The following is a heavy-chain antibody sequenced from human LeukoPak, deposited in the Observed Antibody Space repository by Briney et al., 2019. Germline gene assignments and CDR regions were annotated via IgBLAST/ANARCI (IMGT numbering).Heavy chain of an antibody. D-gene: IGHD4-17*01. Sequence: ASVKVSCKASGYTFTIYAMHWVRQAPGQRPEWMGWINAGNGNTKYSQKFQGRVTFTRDTSASTAYMELSSLRSEDTAVYYCASPDYGDYWGQGTLVTVSS. CDR2: INAGNGNT. CDR3: ASPDYGDY. V-gene: IGHV1-3*01. CDR1: GYTFTIYA. J-gene: IGHJ4*02.